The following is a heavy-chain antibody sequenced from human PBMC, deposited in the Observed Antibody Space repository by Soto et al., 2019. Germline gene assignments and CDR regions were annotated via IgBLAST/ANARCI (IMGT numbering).Heavy chain of an antibody. CDR1: GYTFTSYY. CDR2: INPSGGST. V-gene: IGHV1-46*01. D-gene: IGHD3-3*01. J-gene: IGHJ5*02. CDR3: ARDPITIFGVVISSTSTNWFDP. Sequence: ASVKVSCKASGYTFTSYYMHWVRQAPGQGLEWMGIINPSGGSTSYAQKFQGRVTMTRDTSTSTVYMELSSLRSEDTAVYYCARDPITIFGVVISSTSTNWFDPWGQGTLVTVSS.